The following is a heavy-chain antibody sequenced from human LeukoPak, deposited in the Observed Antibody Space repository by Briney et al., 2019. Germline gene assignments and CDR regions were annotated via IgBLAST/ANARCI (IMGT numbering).Heavy chain of an antibody. V-gene: IGHV3-13*01. CDR1: GFTFSSYD. CDR3: ARGGDCYDSSGYYS. Sequence: PGGSLRLSCAASGFTFSSYDMHWVRQATGKGLEWVSAIGTAGDTYYPGSVKGRFTISRENAKNSLYLQMNSLRAGDMAVYYCARGGDCYDSSGYYSWGQGTLVTVSS. J-gene: IGHJ4*02. D-gene: IGHD3-22*01. CDR2: IGTAGDT.